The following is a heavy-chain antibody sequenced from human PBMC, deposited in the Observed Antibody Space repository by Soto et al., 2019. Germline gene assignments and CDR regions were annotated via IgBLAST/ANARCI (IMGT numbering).Heavy chain of an antibody. CDR2: IKQDGSEK. Sequence: GGSLRLSCAASGFTFSSYWMSWVRQAPGKGLEWVANIKQDGSEKYYVDSVKGRFTISRDNAKNSLYLQMNSLRAEDTAVYYCARAPLPGSPYFDYWGQGTLVTVSS. CDR3: ARAPLPGSPYFDY. CDR1: GFTFSSYW. J-gene: IGHJ4*02. V-gene: IGHV3-7*01.